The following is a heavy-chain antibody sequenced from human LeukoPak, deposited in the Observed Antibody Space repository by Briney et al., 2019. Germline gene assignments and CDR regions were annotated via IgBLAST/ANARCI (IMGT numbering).Heavy chain of an antibody. D-gene: IGHD6-19*01. V-gene: IGHV1-3*01. Sequence: GASVKVSCKASGYTFTSYAMHWVRQAPGQRLEWMGWINAGNGNTKYSQKFQGRVTITRDTSASTAYMELSSLRSEDTAVYYCARDFPKVAVAGGALDYWGQGTLVTVSS. CDR2: INAGNGNT. CDR3: ARDFPKVAVAGGALDY. CDR1: GYTFTSYA. J-gene: IGHJ4*02.